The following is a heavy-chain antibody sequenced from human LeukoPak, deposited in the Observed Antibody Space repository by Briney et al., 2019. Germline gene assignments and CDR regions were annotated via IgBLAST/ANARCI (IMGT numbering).Heavy chain of an antibody. Sequence: GGSLRLSCAASGFTFSNYWLSWVRQVPGKGPEWVANIRQDGKELYYVDSVKGRFTISRDNAKNSLYLQMDSLRVDDTAVYYCARDKVSGPTLLDYWGQRTLVTVSS. CDR3: ARDKVSGPTLLDY. D-gene: IGHD5/OR15-5a*01. CDR2: IRQDGKEL. V-gene: IGHV3-7*01. J-gene: IGHJ4*02. CDR1: GFTFSNYW.